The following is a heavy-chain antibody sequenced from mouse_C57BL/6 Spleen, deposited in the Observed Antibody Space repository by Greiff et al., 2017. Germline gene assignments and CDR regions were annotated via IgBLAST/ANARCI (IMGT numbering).Heavy chain of an antibody. V-gene: IGHV1-15*01. CDR2: IDPETGGT. Sequence: VKLQESGAELVRPGASVTLSCTASGYTFTDYEMHWVKQTPVNGLEWIGAIDPETGGTAYNQKFKGKATLTVDTSTSTAYMQLSSLTSEDSAVYYCANHYGNGAMDYWGQGTSVTVSS. CDR1: GYTFTDYE. CDR3: ANHYGNGAMDY. D-gene: IGHD1-1*01. J-gene: IGHJ4*01.